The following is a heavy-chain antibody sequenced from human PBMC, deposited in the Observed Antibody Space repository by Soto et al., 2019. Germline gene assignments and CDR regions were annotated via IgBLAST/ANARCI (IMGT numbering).Heavy chain of an antibody. V-gene: IGHV3-23*01. CDR1: GFSIGSSA. CDR2: IGGNGVTT. D-gene: IGHD2-15*01. CDR3: AKSSRYCSGGGCFYYFDY. Sequence: EAQLLESGGGLVQPGGSLRLSCAASGFSIGSSAWSWVRQAPGKGLDWVSTIGGNGVTTFYADSAKGRFTISRDISRNTVFLQMSSLRAEDTALYYCAKSSRYCSGGGCFYYFDYWGQGTRVTVSS. J-gene: IGHJ4*02.